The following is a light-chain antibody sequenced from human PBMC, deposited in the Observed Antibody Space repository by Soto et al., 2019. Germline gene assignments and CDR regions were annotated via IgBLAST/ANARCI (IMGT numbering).Light chain of an antibody. CDR1: QSVGSN. V-gene: IGKV3-15*01. Sequence: DILLTQSPATLSVSPGERATLSCRASQSVGSNLAWYQHKPGQAPRLLIYGASTRATGVPARFSGSGSGTEFTLIISSLQSDDVAVYYCQQYDNWTFGQGTKVELK. CDR2: GAS. J-gene: IGKJ1*01. CDR3: QQYDNWT.